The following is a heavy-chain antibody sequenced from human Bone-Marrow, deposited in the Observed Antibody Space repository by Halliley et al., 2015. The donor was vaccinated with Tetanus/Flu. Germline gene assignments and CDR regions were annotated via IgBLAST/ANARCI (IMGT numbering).Heavy chain of an antibody. D-gene: IGHD1-26*01. V-gene: IGHV4-39*01. J-gene: IGHJ4*02. Sequence: LEWIGKIYFRGDTYYNPSLKSRVTMSVDTSKNQFSLTLTSVTAADTAVYYCTTYSGGSSFDYWSQGTLVTVSS. CDR3: TTYSGGSSFDY. CDR2: IYFRGDT.